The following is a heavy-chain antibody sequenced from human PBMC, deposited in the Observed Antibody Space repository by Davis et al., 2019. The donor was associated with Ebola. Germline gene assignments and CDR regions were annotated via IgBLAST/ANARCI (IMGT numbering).Heavy chain of an antibody. Sequence: ASVKVSCKASGYTFNSHGISWVRQAPGQGLEWMAWISAYNGRTNYAQKFQGRLTLTTDTSTSTVYMELRSLTSDDTAEYYCARGRNGGWDFDYWGQGTRVTVSS. CDR2: ISAYNGRT. D-gene: IGHD6-19*01. CDR1: GYTFNSHG. V-gene: IGHV1-18*01. CDR3: ARGRNGGWDFDY. J-gene: IGHJ4*02.